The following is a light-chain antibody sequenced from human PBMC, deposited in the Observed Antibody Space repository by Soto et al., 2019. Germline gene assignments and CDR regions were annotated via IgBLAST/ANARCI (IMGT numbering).Light chain of an antibody. CDR1: QFIGSN. CDR2: DAS. V-gene: IGKV3-15*01. Sequence: MTQSPATLSVSPGERATLSCRASQFIGSNLAWYQQTPGEAPRLLMYDASSRATGIPARFSGSGSGTEFALTISSLQSEDFAIYYCQQYNNWPPLTFGGGTKVEIK. J-gene: IGKJ4*01. CDR3: QQYNNWPPLT.